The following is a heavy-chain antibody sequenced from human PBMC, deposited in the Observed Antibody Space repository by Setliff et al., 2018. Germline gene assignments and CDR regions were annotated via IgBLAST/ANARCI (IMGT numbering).Heavy chain of an antibody. CDR1: GFTFSGSA. D-gene: IGHD2-2*01. V-gene: IGHV3-73*01. CDR2: IRSKTSGFAT. Sequence: PGGSLRLSCAASGFTFSGSAMHWVRQASGKGLEWVGRIRSKTSGFATAYSASVKGRFTISRDDSMNTAYLQMNSLQSEDTAVYYCARRGVGMGMDVWGKGTTVTVSS. J-gene: IGHJ6*03. CDR3: ARRGVGMGMDV.